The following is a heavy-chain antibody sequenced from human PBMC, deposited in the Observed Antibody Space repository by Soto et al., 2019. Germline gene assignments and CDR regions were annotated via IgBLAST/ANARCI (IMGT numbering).Heavy chain of an antibody. CDR3: AKELMLAAGSWLTSDQPYYGMDV. D-gene: IGHD6-13*01. Sequence: EVQLLESGGGLVQSGGSLRVSCAASGFTSSHYAMSWVRQAPGKGLEWVSSIIGSGVRTYYADSVQGRFTISRDNSHNKLYLQMDSLRAEDTAIYYCAKELMLAAGSWLTSDQPYYGMDVWGQGTTVTVSS. V-gene: IGHV3-23*01. CDR1: GFTSSHYA. J-gene: IGHJ6*02. CDR2: IIGSGVRT.